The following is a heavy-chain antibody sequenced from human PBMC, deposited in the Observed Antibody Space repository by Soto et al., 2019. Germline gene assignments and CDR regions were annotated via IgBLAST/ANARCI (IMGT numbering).Heavy chain of an antibody. CDR1: GFTFISHA. V-gene: IGHV3-23*01. CDR3: AFRVAELLLVFDF. CDR2: ISGSGDRT. Sequence: EVQLLESGGGLVQPGGSLRLSCAASGFTFISHAMSWARQAPGKGLEWVSAISGSGDRTYYADSVKGRFPISRDNYKNTVYLQIDSLRADDPAVYYCAFRVAELLLVFDFWGQGTVVSVYS. D-gene: IGHD3-10*01. J-gene: IGHJ4*02.